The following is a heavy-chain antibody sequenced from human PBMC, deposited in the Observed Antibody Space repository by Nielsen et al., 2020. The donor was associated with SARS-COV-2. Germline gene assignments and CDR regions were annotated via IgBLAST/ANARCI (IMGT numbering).Heavy chain of an antibody. V-gene: IGHV3-21*01. J-gene: IGHJ4*02. CDR3: AREFGAGAFGF. D-gene: IGHD3-16*01. CDR2: ISPSSTFM. Sequence: GESLKISCAAFGVSFSNYNMNWVRQAPGKGLEWVSFISPSSTFMYYAASVQGRFTIFRDNAKNSLFLQMNSLRAEDTATYYCAREFGAGAFGFWGQGTQVTVSS. CDR1: GVSFSNYN.